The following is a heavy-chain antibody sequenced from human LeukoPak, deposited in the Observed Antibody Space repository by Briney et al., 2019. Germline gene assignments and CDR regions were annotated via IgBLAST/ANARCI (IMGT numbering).Heavy chain of an antibody. Sequence: GGSLRLSCAVSGFTFSESAMGWVRQAPGKGLEWVSAISGSGGSTYYADSVKGRFTISRDNAKNSLYLQMNSLRAEDTAVYYCARRYCSSTSCFHFDYWGQGTLVTVSS. CDR1: GFTFSESA. CDR3: ARRYCSSTSCFHFDY. V-gene: IGHV3-23*01. CDR2: ISGSGGST. D-gene: IGHD2-2*01. J-gene: IGHJ4*02.